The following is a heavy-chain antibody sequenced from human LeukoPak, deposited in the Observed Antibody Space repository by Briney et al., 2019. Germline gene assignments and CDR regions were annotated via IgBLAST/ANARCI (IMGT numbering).Heavy chain of an antibody. CDR1: GGTFSNYA. J-gene: IGHJ6*02. D-gene: IGHD3-16*01. Sequence: ASVKVSCKASGGTFSNYAISWVRQAPGQGLEWMGGIVPILSTTNYARKFQGRVTMTAGESTSTAYMELSSLRSDDTAVYYCARGPPPYTEGDLFYYYGLDVWGQGTTVTVSS. V-gene: IGHV1-69*01. CDR3: ARGPPPYTEGDLFYYYGLDV. CDR2: IVPILSTT.